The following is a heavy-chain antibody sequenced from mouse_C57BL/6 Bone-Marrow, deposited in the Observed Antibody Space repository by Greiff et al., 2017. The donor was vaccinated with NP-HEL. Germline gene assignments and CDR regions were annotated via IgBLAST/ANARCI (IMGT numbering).Heavy chain of an antibody. CDR1: GYSITSDY. Sequence: EVQLQQSGPGLAKPSQTLSLTCSVTGYSITSDYWNWIRKFPGNKLEYMGYISYSGSTYYNPSLTSRISITRDTSKNQYYLQLNSVTTEYTATYYCARAPLWLRRNYYAMDYWGQGTSVTVSS. CDR2: ISYSGST. V-gene: IGHV3-8*01. J-gene: IGHJ4*01. D-gene: IGHD2-2*01. CDR3: ARAPLWLRRNYYAMDY.